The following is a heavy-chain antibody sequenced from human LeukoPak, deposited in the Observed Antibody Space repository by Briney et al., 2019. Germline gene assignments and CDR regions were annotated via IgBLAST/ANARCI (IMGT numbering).Heavy chain of an antibody. CDR1: GGSISSSSYY. CDR2: IYYSGST. D-gene: IGHD3-3*01. J-gene: IGHJ4*02. Sequence: SETLSLTCTVSGGSISSSSYYWGWIRQPPGKGLEWIGSIYYSGSTYYNPSLKSRVTISVDTSKNQFSLKLSSVTAADTAVYYCAKVATFGVVEYYFDYWGQGTLVTVSS. V-gene: IGHV4-39*07. CDR3: AKVATFGVVEYYFDY.